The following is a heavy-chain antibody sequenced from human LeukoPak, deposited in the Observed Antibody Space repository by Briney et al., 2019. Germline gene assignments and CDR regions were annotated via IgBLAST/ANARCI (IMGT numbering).Heavy chain of an antibody. J-gene: IGHJ6*03. Sequence: ASVKVSCKASGYIFSDYDINWVRQATGQGLEWMAWINPNSGNTGIARKFRGRVTITRNISTHTVYMELSSLRSEDTAVYYCARGLSCGSTTCYGGVMPVAVNYFYHYMDVWGKGTTVTVSS. CDR2: INPNSGNT. CDR1: GYIFSDYD. D-gene: IGHD2-2*01. V-gene: IGHV1-8*03. CDR3: ARGLSCGSTTCYGGVMPVAVNYFYHYMDV.